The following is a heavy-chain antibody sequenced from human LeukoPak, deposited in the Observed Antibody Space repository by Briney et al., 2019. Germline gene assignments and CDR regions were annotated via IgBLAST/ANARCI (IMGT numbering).Heavy chain of an antibody. J-gene: IGHJ5*02. Sequence: GGSLRLSCAASGFTFSSYAMHWVRQAPGKGLELVAVISYDGSNKYYADSVKGRFTISRDNSKNTLYLQMNSLRAEDTAVYYCARGGHYGDYWFDPWGQGTLVTASS. V-gene: IGHV3-30-3*01. CDR2: ISYDGSNK. D-gene: IGHD4-17*01. CDR3: ARGGHYGDYWFDP. CDR1: GFTFSSYA.